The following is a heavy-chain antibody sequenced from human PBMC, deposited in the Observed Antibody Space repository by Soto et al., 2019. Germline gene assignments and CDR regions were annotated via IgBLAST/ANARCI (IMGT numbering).Heavy chain of an antibody. J-gene: IGHJ6*02. D-gene: IGHD5-18*01. CDR3: ARTEDSYGYGDYYYGMDV. CDR2: INPSGGST. V-gene: IGHV1-46*01. Sequence: GASVKVSCKASGYTFTSYYMHWVRQAPGQGHEWMGIINPSGGSTSYAQKFQGRVTMTRDTSTSTVYMELSSLRSEDTAVYYCARTEDSYGYGDYYYGMDVWGQGTTVTVSS. CDR1: GYTFTSYY.